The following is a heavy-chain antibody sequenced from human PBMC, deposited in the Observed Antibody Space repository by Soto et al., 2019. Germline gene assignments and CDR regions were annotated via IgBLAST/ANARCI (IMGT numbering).Heavy chain of an antibody. D-gene: IGHD3-3*01. V-gene: IGHV1-18*01. Sequence: ASVKVSCKASGYTFTSYGISWVRQAPGQGLEWMGWISAYNGNTNYAQKLQGRVTMTTDTSPSTAYMELRSLRSDDTAVYYCASGDYDFWSGYYGMDVWGQGTTVTVSS. CDR2: ISAYNGNT. CDR3: ASGDYDFWSGYYGMDV. CDR1: GYTFTSYG. J-gene: IGHJ6*02.